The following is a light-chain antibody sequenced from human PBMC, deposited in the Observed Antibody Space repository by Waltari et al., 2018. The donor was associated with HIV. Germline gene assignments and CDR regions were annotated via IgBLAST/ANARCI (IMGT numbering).Light chain of an antibody. V-gene: IGLV3-21*02. CDR1: NIGSER. CDR2: DDS. Sequence: SYVLTQPPSVSMAPGQTASITCGGNNIGSERVHWYQQKPGQAPVVVVYDDSDRPSGIPARFSGSNSGDTATLTISRVEAGDEADYYCQVWHRSSNHCVFGGGTKLTVL. CDR3: QVWHRSSNHCV. J-gene: IGLJ3*02.